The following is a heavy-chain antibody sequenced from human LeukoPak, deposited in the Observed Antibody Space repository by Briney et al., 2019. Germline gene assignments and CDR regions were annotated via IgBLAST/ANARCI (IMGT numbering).Heavy chain of an antibody. V-gene: IGHV4-39*01. D-gene: IGHD6-19*01. CDR3: ARGHPQRYSNDWYVNWFDP. Sequence: SETLSLTCTVSGGSISSTNHYWGWIRQPPGKGLECIGSTHFSGSTHYNPSLNGRATISLDTPKNQFSLKVTSVTAADTAVYYCARGHPQRYSNDWYVNWFDPWGQGTLVTVSS. J-gene: IGHJ5*02. CDR1: GGSISSTNHY. CDR2: THFSGST.